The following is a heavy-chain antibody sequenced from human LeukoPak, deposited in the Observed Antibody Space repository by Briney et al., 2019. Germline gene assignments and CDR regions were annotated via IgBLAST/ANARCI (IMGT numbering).Heavy chain of an antibody. CDR2: IYLGDSDT. CDR1: GYRFTSYW. V-gene: IGHV5-51*01. CDR3: ARRVGSSSWFFDY. D-gene: IGHD6-13*01. Sequence: GESLKISCKGSGYRFTSYWIAWVRQMPGKGLEWMEIIYLGDSDTRYSPSFQGQVTISADKSISTAYLQWSRLKASDTAMYYCARRVGSSSWFFDYWGQGTLVTVSS. J-gene: IGHJ4*02.